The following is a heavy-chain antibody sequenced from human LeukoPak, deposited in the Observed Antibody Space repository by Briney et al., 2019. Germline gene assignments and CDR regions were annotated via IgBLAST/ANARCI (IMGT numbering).Heavy chain of an antibody. CDR2: INHGGST. J-gene: IGHJ1*01. Sequence: SETLSLTCAVYGGSFSGYYWTWIRQPPGKGLEWIGEINHGGSTNYNPSLKSRVTISVDTSKNQFSLKLSSVTAADTAVYYCARYLDYGGNSRVFQHWGQGTLVTVSS. V-gene: IGHV4-34*01. CDR1: GGSFSGYY. D-gene: IGHD4-23*01. CDR3: ARYLDYGGNSRVFQH.